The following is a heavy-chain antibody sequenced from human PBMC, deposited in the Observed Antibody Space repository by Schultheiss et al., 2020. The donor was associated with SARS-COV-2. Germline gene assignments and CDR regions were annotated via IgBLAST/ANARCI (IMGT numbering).Heavy chain of an antibody. J-gene: IGHJ4*02. D-gene: IGHD3-3*01. Sequence: ASVKVSCKTSGGTFNNYAISWVRQAPGQGLEWMGIINPSGGSTSYAQKFQGRVTMTRDTSTSTVYMELSSLRSEDTAVYYCARGGETSFGVVTILRYWGQGTLVTVSS. V-gene: IGHV1-46*02. CDR2: INPSGGST. CDR1: GGTFNNYA. CDR3: ARGGETSFGVVTILRY.